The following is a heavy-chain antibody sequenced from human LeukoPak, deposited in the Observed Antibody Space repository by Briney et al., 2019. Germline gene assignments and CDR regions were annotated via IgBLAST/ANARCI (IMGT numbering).Heavy chain of an antibody. CDR2: ISYDGSNK. J-gene: IGHJ1*01. Sequence: GGSLRLSCAASGFTFSSYGMHWVRQAPGKGLEWVAVISYDGSNKYYADSVKGRFTISRDNSKNTLYLQMNSLRAEDTAVYYCAKDGNPKDYDSSGYLKHWGQGTLVTVSS. D-gene: IGHD3-22*01. CDR3: AKDGNPKDYDSSGYLKH. CDR1: GFTFSSYG. V-gene: IGHV3-30*18.